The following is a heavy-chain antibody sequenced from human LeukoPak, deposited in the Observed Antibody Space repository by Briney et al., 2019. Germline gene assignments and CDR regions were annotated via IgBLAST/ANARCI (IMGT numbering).Heavy chain of an antibody. V-gene: IGHV3-11*04. J-gene: IGHJ4*02. D-gene: IGHD3-3*01. CDR1: GFTFSDYY. CDR2: ISSSGSTK. Sequence: GGSLRLSCAASGFTFSDYYMSWIRQAPGKGLEWVSYISSSGSTKYYADSVKGRFTISRDNAKNSLYLQMNSLRAEDTAVYYCARESGYDFWSGYAYYFDYWGQGTLVTVSS. CDR3: ARESGYDFWSGYAYYFDY.